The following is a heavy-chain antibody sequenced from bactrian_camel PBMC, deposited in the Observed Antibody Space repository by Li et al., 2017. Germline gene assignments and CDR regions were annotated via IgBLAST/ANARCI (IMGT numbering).Heavy chain of an antibody. V-gene: IGHV3S55*01. D-gene: IGHD6*01. Sequence: HVQLVESGGDSVQAGGSLRLSCTSDSLTYNEGDMAWFRQAPGKEREGVAAIDSTGSANYADSVKGRFTISKDNARNTLALQMNSLKPEDSAMYYCASVAYNSNWSRLEKRNYKYWGQGTQVTVS. CDR2: IDSTGSA. CDR3: ASVAYNSNWSRLEKRNYKY. CDR1: SLTYNEGD. J-gene: IGHJ4*01.